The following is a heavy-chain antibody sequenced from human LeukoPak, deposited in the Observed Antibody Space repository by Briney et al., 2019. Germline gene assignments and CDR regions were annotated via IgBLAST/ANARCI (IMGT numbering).Heavy chain of an antibody. CDR3: ARGPITGTVWFDP. CDR2: IYYSGST. V-gene: IGHV4-59*01. J-gene: IGHJ5*02. CDR1: GGSISSYY. Sequence: PSETLSLTCTVSGGSISSYYWSWIRQPPGKGLEWIGYIYYSGSTNYNPSLKSRVTISVDTSKNQFSLKLSSVTAADTAVYYCARGPITGTVWFDPWGQGTLVTVSS. D-gene: IGHD1-7*01.